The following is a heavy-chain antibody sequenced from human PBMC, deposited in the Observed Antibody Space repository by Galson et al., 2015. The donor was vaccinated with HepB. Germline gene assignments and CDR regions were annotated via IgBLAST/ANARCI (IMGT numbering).Heavy chain of an antibody. CDR1: GFTFSNYA. CDR3: AKSQAPYYDILTEFHY. V-gene: IGHV3-23*01. Sequence: SLRLSCAASGFTFSNYAMNWVRQAPGKGLEWVSSISGSGASTYYADSVKGRFTISRDNSKDTLYLQINSLRAEDTAVYYCAKSQAPYYDILTEFHYWGQGTLVTVSS. CDR2: ISGSGAST. J-gene: IGHJ4*02. D-gene: IGHD3-9*01.